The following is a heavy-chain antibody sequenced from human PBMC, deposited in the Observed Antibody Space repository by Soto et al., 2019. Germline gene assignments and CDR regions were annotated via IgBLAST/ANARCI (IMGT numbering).Heavy chain of an antibody. J-gene: IGHJ4*02. CDR1: GFTFSDYS. CDR3: ALHPSTTMSFFDY. Sequence: QVQLVESGGGLVKPGGSLRLSCAASGFTFSDYSMGWIRQPPGKGLEWVSYISRGGGTTYYGDSVKGRCTISRDNAKTSLYLQVSSLRAEDTGVDHCALHPSTTMSFFDYWGQGTLVTVCS. D-gene: IGHD3-10*02. CDR2: ISRGGGTT. V-gene: IGHV3-11*01.